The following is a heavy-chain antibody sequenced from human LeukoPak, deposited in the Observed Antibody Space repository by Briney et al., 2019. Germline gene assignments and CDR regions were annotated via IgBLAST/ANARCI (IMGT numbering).Heavy chain of an antibody. J-gene: IGHJ4*02. CDR1: GFTVSSNY. Sequence: GGSLRLSCAASGFTVSSNYVSWIRQAPGKGLEWVSYISSSGSTIYYADSVKGRFTISRDNAKNSLYLQMNSLRAEDTAVYYCARDRGRVRGVFDYWGQGTLVTVSS. D-gene: IGHD3-10*01. CDR2: ISSSGSTI. CDR3: ARDRGRVRGVFDY. V-gene: IGHV3-11*01.